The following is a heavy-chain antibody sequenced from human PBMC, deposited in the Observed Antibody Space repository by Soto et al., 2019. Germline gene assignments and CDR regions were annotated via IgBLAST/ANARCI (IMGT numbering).Heavy chain of an antibody. CDR1: GGSISSSY. D-gene: IGHD2-2*02. V-gene: IGHV4-59*01. CDR3: ARDRAPYCSSTSCYRALYGMDV. Sequence: SETLSLTCTVSGGSISSSYWSWIRQPPGKGLEWIGYIYYSGSTNYNPSLKSRVTISVDTSKNQFSLKLSSVTAADTAVYYCARDRAPYCSSTSCYRALYGMDVWGQGTTVTVSS. J-gene: IGHJ6*02. CDR2: IYYSGST.